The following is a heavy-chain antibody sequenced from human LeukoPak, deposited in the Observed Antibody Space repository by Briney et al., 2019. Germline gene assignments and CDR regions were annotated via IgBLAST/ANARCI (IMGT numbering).Heavy chain of an antibody. J-gene: IGHJ4*02. V-gene: IGHV3-30*04. Sequence: PGGSLRLSCEASGFTFSTYPMHWVRQAPDKGLEWVAMISYHGSNEYYADSVKGRFIISRDDSKNTLYLQMNNPRVEDTAIYYCARVHDTTGYYHYFDSWGQGTLVTVSS. D-gene: IGHD3-9*01. CDR2: ISYHGSNE. CDR3: ARVHDTTGYYHYFDS. CDR1: GFTFSTYP.